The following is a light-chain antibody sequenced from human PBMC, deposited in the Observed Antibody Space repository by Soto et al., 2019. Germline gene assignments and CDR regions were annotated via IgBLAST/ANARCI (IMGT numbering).Light chain of an antibody. CDR1: SSDVGGYNY. J-gene: IGLJ1*01. CDR3: SSYTGSSTYV. Sequence: QSALTQPASVSGSPGQSLPISCTGTSSDVGGYNYVSWYQQHPGKAPKLMIYDVSNRPSGISNRFSGSKSGNTASLTISGLQAEDEADYYCSSYTGSSTYVFGTGTKVTVL. V-gene: IGLV2-14*01. CDR2: DVS.